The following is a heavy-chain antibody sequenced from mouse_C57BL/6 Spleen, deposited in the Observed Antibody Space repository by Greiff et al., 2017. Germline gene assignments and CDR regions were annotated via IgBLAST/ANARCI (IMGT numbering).Heavy chain of an antibody. CDR1: GYTFTSYW. J-gene: IGHJ2*01. CDR2: IDPSDSYT. CDR3: ARRGMEGFPDY. Sequence: QVQLQQPGAELVKPGASVKLSCKASGYTFTSYWMQWVKQRPGQGLEWIGEIDPSDSYTNYNQKFKGKATLTVDTSSSTAYMQLSSLTSEDSAVYYCARRGMEGFPDYWGQGTTLTVSS. D-gene: IGHD2-3*01. V-gene: IGHV1-50*01.